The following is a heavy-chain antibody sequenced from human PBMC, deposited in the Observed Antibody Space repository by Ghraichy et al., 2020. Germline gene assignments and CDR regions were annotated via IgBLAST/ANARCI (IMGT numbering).Heavy chain of an antibody. J-gene: IGHJ4*02. CDR2: ISWNRGSI. Sequence: LSLTCAASGFTFDDYAMHWVRQPPGKGLEWVSGISWNRGSIGYADSVKGRFTISRDNTKNSLYLQMNSLRAEDTALYYCAKDIYPRSLYDSSPSFDYWGQGTLVTVSS. CDR3: AKDIYPRSLYDSSPSFDY. CDR1: GFTFDDYA. D-gene: IGHD3-22*01. V-gene: IGHV3-9*01.